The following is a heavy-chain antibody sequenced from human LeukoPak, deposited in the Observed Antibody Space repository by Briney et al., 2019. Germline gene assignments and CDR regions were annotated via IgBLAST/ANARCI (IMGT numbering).Heavy chain of an antibody. CDR3: ASSPRVAGPRYYGDYYFDY. D-gene: IGHD4-17*01. V-gene: IGHV4-61*01. CDR1: GGSVSSGTYY. Sequence: SETLSLTCTVSGGSVSSGTYYWSWIRQPPGKGLEWIGYIYYSGSTNYNPSLKSRVTISVDTSKNQFSLKLSSVTAADTAVYYCASSPRVAGPRYYGDYYFDYWGQGTLVTVSS. CDR2: IYYSGST. J-gene: IGHJ4*02.